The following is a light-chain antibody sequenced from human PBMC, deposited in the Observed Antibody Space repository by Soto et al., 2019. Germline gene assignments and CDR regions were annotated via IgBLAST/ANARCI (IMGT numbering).Light chain of an antibody. CDR1: QSVASIY. J-gene: IGKJ1*01. CDR2: GAS. CDR3: QQYGGSRWT. V-gene: IGKV3-20*01. Sequence: EIVLTQSPGTLSLSPGERATLSCRASQSVASIYLAWYQQKPGQAPRLLIYGASTKATGIPDRFSGRGSGTDFTLTISRLEPEYSAVYYCQQYGGSRWTFDQGTKVEIK.